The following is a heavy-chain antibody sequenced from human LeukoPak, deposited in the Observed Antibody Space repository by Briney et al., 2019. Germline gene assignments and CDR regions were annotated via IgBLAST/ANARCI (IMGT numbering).Heavy chain of an antibody. D-gene: IGHD1-1*01. J-gene: IGHJ4*02. CDR2: IGTAGDT. CDR1: GFTFSDYD. CDR3: ARVAKERVGGVYYFDY. Sequence: GVSLRLSCAASGFTFSDYDMHWVRQATGKGLEWVSAIGTAGDTYYTGSVKGRFTISRENAKNSLYLQMNSLRAGDTAVYYCARVAKERVGGVYYFDYWGQGTLVTISS. V-gene: IGHV3-13*01.